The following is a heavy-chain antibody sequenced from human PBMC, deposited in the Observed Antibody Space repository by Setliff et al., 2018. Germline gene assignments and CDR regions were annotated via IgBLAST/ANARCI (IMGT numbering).Heavy chain of an antibody. CDR1: GFTLSTYN. V-gene: IGHV3-48*01. J-gene: IGHJ4*02. CDR2: VSSGSTAI. Sequence: PGGSLRLSCAASGFTLSTYNTNWVRQAPGKGLEWISFVSSGSTAIYYADSVEGRFTISRDNAKNSLYLQLSSLRAEDTAIYYCANHNPARRALNGTPLDNWGQGTLVTVSS. D-gene: IGHD3-9*01. CDR3: ANHNPARRALNGTPLDN.